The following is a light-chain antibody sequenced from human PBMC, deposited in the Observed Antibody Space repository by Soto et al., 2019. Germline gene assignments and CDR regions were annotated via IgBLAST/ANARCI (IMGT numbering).Light chain of an antibody. J-gene: IGLJ2*01. CDR1: SGDVGGYDY. V-gene: IGLV2-8*01. CDR3: SSYTSIITVV. CDR2: EVT. Sequence: QSALTQPPSASGSPGQSVTISCTGTSGDVGGYDYVSWYQQHPGKAPKLMIYEVTKRPLGVPDRFSGSKSGNTASLTVSGLQAEDEADYYCSSYTSIITVVFGGGTKLTVL.